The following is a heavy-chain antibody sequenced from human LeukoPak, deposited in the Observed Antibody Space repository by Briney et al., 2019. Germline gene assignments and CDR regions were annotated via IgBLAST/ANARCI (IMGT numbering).Heavy chain of an antibody. CDR2: IYYSGST. CDR3: ARRTTTTTVIDWYFDL. J-gene: IGHJ2*01. CDR1: GGSISSYY. V-gene: IGHV4-59*08. D-gene: IGHD4-17*01. Sequence: SETLSLTCTVSGGSISSYYWSWIRRPPGKGLEWIGYIYYSGSTNYNPSLKSRVTISVDTSKNQFSLKLSSVTTADTAVYYCARRTTTTTVIDWYFDLWGRGTLVTVSS.